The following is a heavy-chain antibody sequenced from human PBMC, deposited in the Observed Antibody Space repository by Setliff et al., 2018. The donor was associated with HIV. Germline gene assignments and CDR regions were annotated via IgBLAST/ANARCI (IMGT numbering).Heavy chain of an antibody. V-gene: IGHV1-2*04. D-gene: IGHD3-22*01. CDR1: GYTFTGYY. CDR2: INPNSGGT. J-gene: IGHJ4*02. Sequence: ASVKVSCKASGYTFTGYYMHWVRQAPGQGLEWVGRINPNSGGTNYAQKFQGWVTMTRDTSIITAYMQLDRLGSDDTAVYYCARGPRGYDSSYYFDYWGQGTLVTVSS. CDR3: ARGPRGYDSSYYFDY.